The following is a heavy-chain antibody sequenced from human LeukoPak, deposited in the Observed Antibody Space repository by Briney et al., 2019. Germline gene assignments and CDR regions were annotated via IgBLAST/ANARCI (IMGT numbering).Heavy chain of an antibody. CDR1: GGTFSSYA. Sequence: ASVKVSCKASGGTFSSYAISWVRQAPGQGLEWMGGIIPIFGTANCAQKFQGRVTITADESTSTAYMELSSLRSEDTAVYYCARDTGYYDFWSGYYTSNTPYYYYGMDVWGQGTTVTVSS. D-gene: IGHD3-3*01. V-gene: IGHV1-69*13. CDR2: IIPIFGTA. J-gene: IGHJ6*02. CDR3: ARDTGYYDFWSGYYTSNTPYYYYGMDV.